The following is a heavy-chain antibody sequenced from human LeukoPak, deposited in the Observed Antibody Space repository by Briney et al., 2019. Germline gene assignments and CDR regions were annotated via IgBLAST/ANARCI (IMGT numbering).Heavy chain of an antibody. V-gene: IGHV3-30*02. D-gene: IGHD2-2*01. CDR2: IWYGGSNK. J-gene: IGHJ6*03. CDR3: AKDPKYCSSTSCAREGPYYYMDV. CDR1: GFTFTNAW. Sequence: GGSLRLSCAASGFTFTNAWMHWVRQAPGKGLEWVAVIWYGGSNKYYADSVKGRFTISRDNSKNTLYLQMNSLRAEDTAVYYCAKDPKYCSSTSCAREGPYYYMDVWGKGTTVTVSS.